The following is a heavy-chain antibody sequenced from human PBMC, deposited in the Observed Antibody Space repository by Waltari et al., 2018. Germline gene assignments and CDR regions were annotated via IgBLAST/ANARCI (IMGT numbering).Heavy chain of an antibody. D-gene: IGHD2-15*01. CDR3: ARSGGSNVFTF. CDR2: IFPSGGHT. V-gene: IGHV1-46*01. J-gene: IGHJ4*02. Sequence: QVQLVQSGAELKKPGASVKISCKASAYTFANDFLHWVRQAPGQGLEWAGIIFPSGGHTTDAQRFQGRVTMTGDPSTTTVYLELSSLTSEDTALYFCARSGGSNVFTFWGQVTLVSVSS. CDR1: AYTFANDF.